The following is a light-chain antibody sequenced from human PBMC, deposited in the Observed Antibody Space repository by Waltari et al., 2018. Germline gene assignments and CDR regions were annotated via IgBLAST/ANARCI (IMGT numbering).Light chain of an antibody. Sequence: EIVMTQSPATLSVSPGERATLSCRPSQSVSSNLAWYQQNPGQAPRLLIYGASTRATGIPARFSGSGSGTEFTLTISSLQSEDFAVYYCQQYNNWPPWTFGQGTKV. CDR3: QQYNNWPPWT. V-gene: IGKV3-15*01. J-gene: IGKJ1*01. CDR2: GAS. CDR1: QSVSSN.